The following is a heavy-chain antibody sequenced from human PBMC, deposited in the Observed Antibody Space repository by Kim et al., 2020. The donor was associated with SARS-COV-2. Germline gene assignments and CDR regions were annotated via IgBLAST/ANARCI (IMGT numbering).Heavy chain of an antibody. CDR1: GFTFDTYA. Sequence: GGSLRLSCVASGFTFDTYAMSWVRQAPGKGLEWVSVISGNGGNKFYADSVRGRFTISRDNSKDTLYLQMNSLRDEDTALYYCAKVVVMDGYNYDYYYGMDVWGQGTTVTVSS. V-gene: IGHV3-23*01. D-gene: IGHD3-22*01. CDR3: AKVVVMDGYNYDYYYGMDV. J-gene: IGHJ6*02. CDR2: ISGNGGNK.